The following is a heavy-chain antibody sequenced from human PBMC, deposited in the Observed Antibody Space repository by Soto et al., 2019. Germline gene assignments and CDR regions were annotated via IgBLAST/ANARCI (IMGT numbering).Heavy chain of an antibody. Sequence: QVQLQASGLELVKPSQTLSLTCTVSGGSISSGGYYWSWIRQHPGKGLEWIGYIYYSGSTYYNPSLKSRVTISVDTSKNQFSLKLSSVTAADTAVYYCARDRASYYGSGGLDYWGQGTLVTVSS. CDR2: IYYSGST. V-gene: IGHV4-31*03. CDR3: ARDRASYYGSGGLDY. J-gene: IGHJ4*02. D-gene: IGHD3-10*01. CDR1: GGSISSGGYY.